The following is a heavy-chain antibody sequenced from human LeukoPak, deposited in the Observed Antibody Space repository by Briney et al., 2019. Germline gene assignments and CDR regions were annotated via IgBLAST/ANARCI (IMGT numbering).Heavy chain of an antibody. CDR2: IYPGDSDT. D-gene: IGHD3-22*01. V-gene: IGHV5-51*01. CDR1: GYSFTSYW. J-gene: IGHJ3*02. Sequence: GESLKISCKGSGYSFTSYWIGWVRQMPGKGLEWMGIIYPGDSDTRYSPSFQGQVTISADKSISTAYLQWSSLKASDTAMYCCARRSSYYYDSKAAFDIWGQGTMVTVSS. CDR3: ARRSSYYYDSKAAFDI.